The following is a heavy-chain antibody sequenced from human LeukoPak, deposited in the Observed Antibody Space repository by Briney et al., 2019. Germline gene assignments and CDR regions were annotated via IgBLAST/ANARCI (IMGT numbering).Heavy chain of an antibody. V-gene: IGHV4-59*01. CDR3: ARDPGYCSGGSCWGGVYGMDV. CDR1: GGSISSYY. J-gene: IGHJ6*02. Sequence: SETLSLTCTVSGGSISSYYWSWIRQPPGKGLEWIGYIYYSGSTNYNPSLKSRVTISVDTSKNQFSLKLSSVTAADTAVYYCARDPGYCSGGSCWGGVYGMDVWGQGTTVTVSS. D-gene: IGHD2-15*01. CDR2: IYYSGST.